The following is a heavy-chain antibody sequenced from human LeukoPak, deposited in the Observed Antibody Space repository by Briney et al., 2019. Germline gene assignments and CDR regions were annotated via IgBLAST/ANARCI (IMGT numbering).Heavy chain of an antibody. CDR2: IYYSGST. CDR1: GGSISSGDYY. V-gene: IGHV4-30-4*01. Sequence: SETLSLTCTVSGGSISSGDYYRSWIRQPPGKGLEWIGYIYYSGSTYYNPSLKSRVTISVDTSKNQFSLKLSSVTAADTAVYYCARDWHDYGGNSFDYWGQGTLVTVSS. D-gene: IGHD4-23*01. J-gene: IGHJ4*02. CDR3: ARDWHDYGGNSFDY.